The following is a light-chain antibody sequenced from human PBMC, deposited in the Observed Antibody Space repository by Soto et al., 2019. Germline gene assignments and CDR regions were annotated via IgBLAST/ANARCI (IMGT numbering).Light chain of an antibody. J-gene: IGLJ1*01. CDR3: CSYADGRYV. V-gene: IGLV2-23*01. CDR2: DDT. CDR1: ASDVGSYKL. Sequence: QSALTQPASVSGSPGQSITISCTGTASDVGSYKLVSWYQHHPGKAPKLMIYDDTLRPSGFSNRFSGSRSGNTASLTISGLQAEDEADYYCCSYADGRYVFGTGTKVTVL.